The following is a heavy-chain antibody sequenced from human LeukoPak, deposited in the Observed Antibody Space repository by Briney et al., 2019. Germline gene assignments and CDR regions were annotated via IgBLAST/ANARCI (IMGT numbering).Heavy chain of an antibody. V-gene: IGHV3-30*18. J-gene: IGHJ3*02. CDR2: ISYDGSNK. CDR3: AKDKTTIFGVVIPDAFDI. CDR1: GFTFSTYA. D-gene: IGHD3-3*01. Sequence: GGSLRLSCAASGFTFSTYAMHWVRQAPGRGLEWVTVISYDGSNKYYADSVKGRFTISRDNSKNTLYLQMNSLRAEDTAVYYCAKDKTTIFGVVIPDAFDIWGQGTMVTVSS.